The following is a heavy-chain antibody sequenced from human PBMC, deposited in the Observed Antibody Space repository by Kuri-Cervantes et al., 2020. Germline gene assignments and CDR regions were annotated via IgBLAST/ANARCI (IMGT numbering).Heavy chain of an antibody. CDR2: IRYDGSNK. J-gene: IGHJ6*03. Sequence: GESLKISCAASGFNFVASGMDWVRQAPGKGLEWLAFIRYDGSNKYYADSVKGRFTISRDNAKNSLYLQMNSLRAEDTAVYYCARNYYYYYMDVWGKGTTVTVSS. CDR3: ARNYYYYYMDV. CDR1: GFNFVASG. V-gene: IGHV3-30*02.